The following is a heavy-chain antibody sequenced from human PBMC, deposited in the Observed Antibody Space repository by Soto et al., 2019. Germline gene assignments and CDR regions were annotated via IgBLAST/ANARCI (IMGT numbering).Heavy chain of an antibody. CDR1: GGSVSSSNNY. V-gene: IGHV4-61*01. J-gene: IGHJ4*02. CDR3: ARVGRSHAGILLQIHFFDV. CDR2: IYYSGTT. D-gene: IGHD2-15*01. Sequence: RSETLSLTCSVSGGSVSSSNNYWSWIRQPPGKELEWIGYIYYSGTTKYNPSLKSRVTMSLDRSKNQLSLNLNSVSAAGTAVYYCARVGRSHAGILLQIHFFDVWGQGTLVTVAS.